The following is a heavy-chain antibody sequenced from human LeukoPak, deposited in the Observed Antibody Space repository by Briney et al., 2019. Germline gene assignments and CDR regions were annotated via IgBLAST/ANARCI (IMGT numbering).Heavy chain of an antibody. CDR1: GGSFSGYY. CDR2: IKQDGSEK. V-gene: IGHV3-7*01. CDR3: ARFYGARAFDY. Sequence: ETLSLTCAVYGGSFSGYYWSWIRQAPGKGLEWVANIKQDGSEKYYVDSVKGRFTISRDNAKNSLYLQMNSLRAEDTAVYYCARFYGARAFDYWGQGTLVTVSS. D-gene: IGHD4-17*01. J-gene: IGHJ4*02.